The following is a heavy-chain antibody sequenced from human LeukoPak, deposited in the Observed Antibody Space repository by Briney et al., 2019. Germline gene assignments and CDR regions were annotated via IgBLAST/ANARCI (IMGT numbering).Heavy chain of an antibody. Sequence: GGSLRLSCAASGFSISDYWMNWVRLVPGKGLEWVANINEDGTIQDYVASVRGRFTISRNNAKNSLYLQMNSLGAEDTAVYYCAGRESSMSRSHWGHGTLVTVSS. D-gene: IGHD2/OR15-2a*01. J-gene: IGHJ4*01. CDR2: INEDGTIQ. V-gene: IGHV3-7*01. CDR3: AGRESSMSRSH. CDR1: GFSISDYW.